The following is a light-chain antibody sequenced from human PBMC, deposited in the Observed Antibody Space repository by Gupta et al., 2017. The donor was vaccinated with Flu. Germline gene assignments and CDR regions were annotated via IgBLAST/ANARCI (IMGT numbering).Light chain of an antibody. J-gene: IGKJ5*01. V-gene: IGKV3-20*01. CDR1: QSVGSGY. Sequence: EIVLTQSPGTLSLSPGERVTLSCRASQSVGSGYLAWYQQKPGQAPSLLIYGASTRATGIPDRFSGSGSGTDFTLTISRLEPEDFAVYYCQHYGGSPLITFGQGTLMEIK. CDR2: GAS. CDR3: QHYGGSPLIT.